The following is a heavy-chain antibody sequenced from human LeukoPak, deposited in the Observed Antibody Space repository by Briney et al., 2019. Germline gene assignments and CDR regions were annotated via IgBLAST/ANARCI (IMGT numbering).Heavy chain of an antibody. CDR3: ARAVTIFGVVWHYFDY. J-gene: IGHJ4*02. CDR1: GFTVSSNY. D-gene: IGHD3-3*01. CDR2: IYSGGST. Sequence: GGSLRLSCAASGFTVSSNYMSWVRQAPGKGLEWVSVIYSGGSTYYADSVKGRFTISRDNSKNTLYLQMNSLRAEDTAVYYCARAVTIFGVVWHYFDYWGQGALVTVYS. V-gene: IGHV3-66*02.